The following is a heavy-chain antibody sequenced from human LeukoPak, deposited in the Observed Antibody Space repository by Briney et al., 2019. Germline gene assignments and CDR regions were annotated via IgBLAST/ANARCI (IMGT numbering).Heavy chain of an antibody. CDR3: ATGRYRSNEYSFDY. D-gene: IGHD1-1*01. J-gene: IGHJ4*02. V-gene: IGHV1-18*01. CDR2: ISAYNANN. Sequence: ASVKVSCTASGYTFTSYGISWVRQAPGQGLEWMGWISAYNANNNYAQELQGRVTMTTDTSTSTAYMELRSLRSDDTAVYYCATGRYRSNEYSFDYWGQGTLVTVSS. CDR1: GYTFTSYG.